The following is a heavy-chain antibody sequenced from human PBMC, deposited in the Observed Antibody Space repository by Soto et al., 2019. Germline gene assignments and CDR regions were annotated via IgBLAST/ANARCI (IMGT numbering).Heavy chain of an antibody. CDR1: GFTVSSNY. Sequence: GGSLRLSCAASGFTVSSNYMSWVRQAPGKGLEWVSVIYSGGSTYYADSVKGRFTISRDNSKNTLYLQMNSLRAEDTAVYYCARGLGELRYYYYGMDVWGQGXTVTVSS. CDR3: ARGLGELRYYYYGMDV. V-gene: IGHV3-53*01. CDR2: IYSGGST. J-gene: IGHJ6*02. D-gene: IGHD3-16*01.